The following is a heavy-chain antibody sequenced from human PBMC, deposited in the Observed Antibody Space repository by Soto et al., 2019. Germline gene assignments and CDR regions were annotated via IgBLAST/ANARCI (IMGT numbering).Heavy chain of an antibody. CDR1: GGSVSSGSYY. V-gene: IGHV4-61*01. CDR2: VYYTGRT. D-gene: IGHD6-13*01. Sequence: PSETLSLTCTVSGGSVSSGSYYWNWIRQPPGKGLEWIGYVYYTGRTGYNPSLKSRVTISVDTSKKQFSMKLNSVSAEDTAVYYCASVDSSSLYEGNWFDPWGQGTLVTVSS. J-gene: IGHJ5*02. CDR3: ASVDSSSLYEGNWFDP.